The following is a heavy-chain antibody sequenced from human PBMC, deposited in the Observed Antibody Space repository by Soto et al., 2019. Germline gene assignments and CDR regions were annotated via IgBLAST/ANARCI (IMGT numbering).Heavy chain of an antibody. D-gene: IGHD6-19*01. CDR1: GYSFSSYW. J-gene: IGHJ4*02. CDR3: ARPVYSSGWYAFDY. CDR2: IYPGDSDT. V-gene: IGHV5-51*01. Sequence: GGSLKISRKGSGYSFSSYWIGWVRQIPGKGLEWMGIIYPGDSDTRYSPSFQGQVTISADKSISTAYLQWSSLKASDTAMYYCARPVYSSGWYAFDYWGQGTLVTVSS.